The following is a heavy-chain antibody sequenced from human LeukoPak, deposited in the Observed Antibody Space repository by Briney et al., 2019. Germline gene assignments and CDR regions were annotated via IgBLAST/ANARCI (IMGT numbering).Heavy chain of an antibody. V-gene: IGHV1-8*03. CDR3: ARGYGDYVVPFFYYYYYYMDV. J-gene: IGHJ6*03. Sequence: VASVKVSRKASGYTFTSYDINWVRQATGQGLEWMGWMNPNSGNTGYAQKFQGRVTITRNTSISTAYMELSSLRSEDTAVYYCARGYGDYVVPFFYYYYYYMDVWGKGTTVTVSS. CDR1: GYTFTSYD. D-gene: IGHD4-17*01. CDR2: MNPNSGNT.